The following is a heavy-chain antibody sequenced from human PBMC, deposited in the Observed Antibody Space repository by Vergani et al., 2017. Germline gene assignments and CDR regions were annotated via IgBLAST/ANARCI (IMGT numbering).Heavy chain of an antibody. V-gene: IGHV5-51*01. J-gene: IGHJ1*01. CDR1: GYSFTSYW. D-gene: IGHD2-8*01. CDR2: IYPGDSDT. Sequence: EVQLVQSGAEVKQPGAPLKISCKGSGYSFTSYWIGWVRQMPGKGLEWMGIIYPGDSDTRYSPSFQGQVTISADKSISTAYLQWSSLKASDTAMYYCARLAGYCTNGVCYTEYFQHWGQGTLVTVSS. CDR3: ARLAGYCTNGVCYTEYFQH.